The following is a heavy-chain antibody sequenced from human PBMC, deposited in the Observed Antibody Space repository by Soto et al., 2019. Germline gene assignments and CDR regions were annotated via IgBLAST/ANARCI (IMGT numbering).Heavy chain of an antibody. CDR2: ISADGSDK. CDR3: VKGSDVARQELDY. Sequence: QVQLVESGGGVVQPGRSLRLSCAASGFTFSNFGMHWVRQAPGKGLEWVAAISADGSDKYFSGSVKGRFTISRDNSKNTLFLQMNSLRVEDTAVYYCVKGSDVARQELDYWGQGTLVMVSS. V-gene: IGHV3-30*18. J-gene: IGHJ4*02. D-gene: IGHD3-3*01. CDR1: GFTFSNFG.